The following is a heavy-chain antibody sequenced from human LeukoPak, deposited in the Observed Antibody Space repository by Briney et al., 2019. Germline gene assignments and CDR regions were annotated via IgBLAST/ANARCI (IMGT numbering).Heavy chain of an antibody. D-gene: IGHD2-2*01. CDR2: TYYRSKWYN. Sequence: SQTLSLTCAISGDSVSSNSAAWNGIRQSPSRGLEWLGRTYYRSKWYNDYAVSVKSRITINPDTSKNQFSLQLNSVTPEDTAVYYCARGHLVSAASDDAFDIWGRGTMVTVSS. CDR1: GDSVSSNSAA. CDR3: ARGHLVSAASDDAFDI. J-gene: IGHJ3*02. V-gene: IGHV6-1*01.